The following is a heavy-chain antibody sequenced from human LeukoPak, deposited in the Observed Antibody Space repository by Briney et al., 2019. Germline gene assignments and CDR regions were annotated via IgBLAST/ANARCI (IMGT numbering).Heavy chain of an antibody. CDR2: IKQDGSEK. CDR3: ARGLPYYYYYMDV. J-gene: IGHJ6*03. CDR1: GFTFSSYW. V-gene: IGHV3-7*01. Sequence: GGSLRLSCAASGFTFSSYWMSWVRQAPGKGLEWVANIKQDGSEKYYVDSVKGRFTISRGNAKNSLYLQMNSLRAEDTAVYYCARGLPYYYYYMDVWGKGTTVTISS.